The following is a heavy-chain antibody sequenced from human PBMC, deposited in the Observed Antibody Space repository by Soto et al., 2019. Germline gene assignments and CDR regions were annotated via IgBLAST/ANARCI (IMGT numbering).Heavy chain of an antibody. CDR1: GYSFTSYG. Sequence: QVQLVQSGGEVKKPGASVKVSCKASGYSFTSYGISWVRQAPGQGLEWMGWISAYNGNTNYAQKFQGRVTMTTDTSTSTAYRALRSLRSDDTAVYYCARDRGYSGYGDYWGQGTLVTDSS. V-gene: IGHV1-18*01. J-gene: IGHJ4*02. D-gene: IGHD5-12*01. CDR3: ARDRGYSGYGDY. CDR2: ISAYNGNT.